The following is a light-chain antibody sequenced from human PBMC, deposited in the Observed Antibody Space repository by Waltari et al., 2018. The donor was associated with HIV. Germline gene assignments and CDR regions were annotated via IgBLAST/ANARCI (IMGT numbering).Light chain of an antibody. CDR1: SSDVGGYNY. CDR3: SSYTSSSTWV. J-gene: IGLJ3*02. Sequence: QSALPQPASVYGSPGQSITISCTETSSDVGGYNYVSWYQQHPGKAPKLRIYDVSKRPSGVSNRFSGSKSGNTASLTISGLQAEDEADYYCSSYTSSSTWVFGGGTKLTVL. CDR2: DVS. V-gene: IGLV2-14*01.